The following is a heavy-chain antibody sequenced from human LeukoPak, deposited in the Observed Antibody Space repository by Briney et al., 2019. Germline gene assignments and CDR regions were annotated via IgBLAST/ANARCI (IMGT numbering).Heavy chain of an antibody. CDR3: ARGTGTSWTEYFHH. CDR1: GFTFSIYS. D-gene: IGHD2-2*01. CDR2: LSYDENNE. J-gene: IGHJ1*01. V-gene: IGHV3-30*04. Sequence: PGGSLRLSCAASGFTFSIYSSNWARQAPGKGLEWVAVLSYDENNEYYADSVKGRFTISRDNSKNMVYLQMNSLRPEDTAVYYCARGTGTSWTEYFHHWGQGTLVTVSS.